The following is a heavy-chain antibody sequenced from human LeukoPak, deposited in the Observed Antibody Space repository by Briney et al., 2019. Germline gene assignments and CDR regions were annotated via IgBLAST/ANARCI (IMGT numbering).Heavy chain of an antibody. CDR2: IYYSGST. Sequence: PSETLSLTCTVSGGSISSYYWSWIRQPPGKGLEWIGYIYYSGSTNYNPSLKSRVTISVDTSKNQFSLKLSSVTAADTAVYYCAREGAAAEGFDYWGQGTLVTASS. CDR1: GGSISSYY. CDR3: AREGAAAEGFDY. D-gene: IGHD6-13*01. V-gene: IGHV4-59*01. J-gene: IGHJ4*02.